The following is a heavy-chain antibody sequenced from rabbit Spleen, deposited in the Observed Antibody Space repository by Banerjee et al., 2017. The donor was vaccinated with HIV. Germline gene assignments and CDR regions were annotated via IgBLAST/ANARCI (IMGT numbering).Heavy chain of an antibody. J-gene: IGHJ4*01. CDR3: ARNFDL. CDR1: GIDFSSKS. Sequence: QSLEESGGDLVKPGTSLTLTCTASGIDFSSKSVYWVRQAPGKGLEWIACIGTATSGGTYYASWAKGRFTISKTSSTTVTLQMTSLTAADTATYFCARNFDLWGPRHPGHRL. CDR2: IGTATSGGT. V-gene: IGHV1S40*01.